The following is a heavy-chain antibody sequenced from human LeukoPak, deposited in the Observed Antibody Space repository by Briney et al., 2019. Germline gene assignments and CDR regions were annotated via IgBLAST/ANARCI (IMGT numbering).Heavy chain of an antibody. CDR3: ARDRNTDFWSGYYTNYFDY. CDR1: AFVFSSYE. Sequence: GGSLRLSCAASAFVFSSYEMNWVRQAPGKGLEWVSYITNSGSTIYYADSVKGRFTISRDNTKNSLYLQMNSLRAEDTAVYYCARDRNTDFWSGYYTNYFDYRGQGTLVTVSS. J-gene: IGHJ4*02. CDR2: ITNSGSTI. D-gene: IGHD3-3*01. V-gene: IGHV3-48*03.